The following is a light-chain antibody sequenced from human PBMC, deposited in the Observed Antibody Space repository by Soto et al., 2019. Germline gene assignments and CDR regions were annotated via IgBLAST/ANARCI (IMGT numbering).Light chain of an antibody. CDR2: GAS. J-gene: IGKJ1*01. CDR3: QQYNNWPRT. CDR1: QNVNNN. Sequence: EIVMTQSPATLSVSPGESATLSCTASQNVNNNLAWFQQKRGQAPRLLIYGASTRATGIPARFSGSGSGTEFTLTISSLQSEDFAVYYCQQYNNWPRTFGQGTKVDIK. V-gene: IGKV3-15*01.